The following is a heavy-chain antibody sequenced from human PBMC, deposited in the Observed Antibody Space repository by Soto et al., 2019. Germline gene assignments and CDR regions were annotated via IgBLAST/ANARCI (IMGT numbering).Heavy chain of an antibody. D-gene: IGHD5-12*01. CDR1: GGSISSGNYY. Sequence: SETLSXTCTVAGGSISSGNYYWTWIRQPPGKGLEWIAYMSYSGSSNYNPSLKSRISISIDTSKNQFSLNLSSVTAADTAVYYCGRANRVAVYLDSWGQGALVTVSS. J-gene: IGHJ4*02. CDR2: MSYSGSS. V-gene: IGHV4-61*01. CDR3: GRANRVAVYLDS.